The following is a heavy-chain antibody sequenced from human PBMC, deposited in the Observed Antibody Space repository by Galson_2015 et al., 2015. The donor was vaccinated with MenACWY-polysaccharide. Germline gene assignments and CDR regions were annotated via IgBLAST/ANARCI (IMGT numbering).Heavy chain of an antibody. V-gene: IGHV3-23*01. D-gene: IGHD3-16*01. CDR2: IATRADWT. CDR1: GLSLRDYA. Sequence: SLRLSCAASGLSLRDYAVSWVRQAPGKGLEWVSGIATRADWTYYTDSVKGRFTIYRDTSKNTVYLQMNSLREEDTALYFCAKRYEWGSNTGPSDQWGQGTLVTVSA. CDR3: AKRYEWGSNTGPSDQ. J-gene: IGHJ4*02.